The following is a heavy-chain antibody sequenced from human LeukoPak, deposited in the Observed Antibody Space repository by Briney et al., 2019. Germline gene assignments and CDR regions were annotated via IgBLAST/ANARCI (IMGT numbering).Heavy chain of an antibody. CDR2: IYSDNT. D-gene: IGHD6-19*01. Sequence: GGSLRLSCTVSGVTVSSNSMSWVRQAPGKGLEWVSFIYSDNTHYSDSVKGRFTISRDNSKNTLYLQMNSLRAEDTAVYYCARRSGIAVAGAFDYWGQGTLVTVSS. CDR3: ARRSGIAVAGAFDY. V-gene: IGHV3-53*01. J-gene: IGHJ4*02. CDR1: GVTVSSNS.